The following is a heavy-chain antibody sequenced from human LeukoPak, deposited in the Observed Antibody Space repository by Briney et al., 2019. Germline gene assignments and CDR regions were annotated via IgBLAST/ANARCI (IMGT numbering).Heavy chain of an antibody. D-gene: IGHD6-13*01. CDR2: LIPMFDTP. CDR3: ALNPGISAAGPVTYYFDY. V-gene: IGHV1-69*13. Sequence: GASVKVSCRTSGYSFTTYSIHWVRQAPGQGLEWMGGLIPMFDTPNSAQKFQGRITITADESTRTAYMELSSLRSEDTAIYYCALNPGISAAGPVTYYFDYWGQGTLVTVSS. CDR1: GYSFTTYS. J-gene: IGHJ4*02.